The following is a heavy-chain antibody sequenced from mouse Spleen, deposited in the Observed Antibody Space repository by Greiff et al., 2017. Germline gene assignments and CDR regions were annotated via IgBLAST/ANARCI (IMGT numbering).Heavy chain of an antibody. Sequence: DVKLVESEGGLVQPGSSMKLSCTASGFTFSDYYMAWVRQVPEKGLEWVANINHDGSSTYYLDSLKSRFIISRDNAKNILYLQMSSLKSEDTATYYCGRVGGDYGRYFDVWGTGTTVTVSS. CDR2: INHDGSST. CDR1: GFTFSDYY. CDR3: GRVGGDYGRYFDV. D-gene: IGHD1-1*01. V-gene: IGHV5-16*01. J-gene: IGHJ1*03.